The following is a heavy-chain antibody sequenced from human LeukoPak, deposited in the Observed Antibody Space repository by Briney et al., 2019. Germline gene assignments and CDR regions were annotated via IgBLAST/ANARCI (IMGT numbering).Heavy chain of an antibody. CDR1: GYTFTGYY. V-gene: IGHV1-2*02. CDR3: ASWAAGTWYHYYYMDV. CDR2: INPDSGGA. J-gene: IGHJ6*03. D-gene: IGHD1-1*01. Sequence: ASVKVSCKASGYTFTGYYMHWVRQAPGQGLEWMGWINPDSGGANYAQKFQGRVTMTRDTSISTAYMELSRLRSDDTAVYYCASWAAGTWYHYYYMDVWGKGTTVTVSS.